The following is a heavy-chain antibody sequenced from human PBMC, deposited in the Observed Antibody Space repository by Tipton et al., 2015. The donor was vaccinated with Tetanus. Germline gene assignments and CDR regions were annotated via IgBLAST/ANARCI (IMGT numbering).Heavy chain of an antibody. Sequence: SLRLSCVASGFIFSSYGIHWVRQAPGKGLEWVAVSWYDGTDTYYADSVKGRFTLSRDNSKNTLYVQMNSLRAEDTAVYYRAKGTRSGWYGSFDYWGQGTLVTVSS. D-gene: IGHD6-19*01. V-gene: IGHV3-33*06. CDR3: AKGTRSGWYGSFDY. CDR2: SWYDGTDT. CDR1: GFIFSSYG. J-gene: IGHJ4*02.